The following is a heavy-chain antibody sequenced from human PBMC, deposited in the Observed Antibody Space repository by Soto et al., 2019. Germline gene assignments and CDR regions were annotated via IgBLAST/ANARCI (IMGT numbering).Heavy chain of an antibody. J-gene: IGHJ6*02. CDR3: ARVVTVYHGSGRGVYGMDV. CDR1: GGSISSGGYY. V-gene: IGHV4-31*03. Sequence: SETLSLTCTVSGGSISSGGYYWSWIRQHPGKGLEWIGYIYYSGSTYYNPSLKSRVTISVDTSKNQFSLKLSSVTAADTAVYYCARVVTVYHGSGRGVYGMDVWGQGTTVTVSS. D-gene: IGHD3-10*01. CDR2: IYYSGST.